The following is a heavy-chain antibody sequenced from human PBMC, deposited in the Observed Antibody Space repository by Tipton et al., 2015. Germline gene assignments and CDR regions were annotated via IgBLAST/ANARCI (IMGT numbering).Heavy chain of an antibody. J-gene: IGHJ5*02. CDR3: ARGVKRDSYGKGGWFDP. CDR1: GGSITQYY. V-gene: IGHV4-59*01. Sequence: TLSLTCTVSGGSITQYYRTWIRQTPGKGLEWIGYINYRGDTNYNPALKSRVTISADTSKNQFSLKLTSVTAADTAVYYCARGVKRDSYGKGGWFDPWGQGNLVTVSS. CDR2: INYRGDT. D-gene: IGHD5-18*01.